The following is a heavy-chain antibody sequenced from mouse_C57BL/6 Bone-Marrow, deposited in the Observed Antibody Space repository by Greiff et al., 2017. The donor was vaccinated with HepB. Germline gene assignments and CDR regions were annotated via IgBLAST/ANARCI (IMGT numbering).Heavy chain of an antibody. Sequence: QVQLQQPGAELVKPGASVKLSCKASGYTFTSYWMQWVKQRPGQGLEWIGEIDPSDSYTNYNQKFKGKATLTVDTSSSTAYMQLSSLTSEDSAVYYCAVTTVVAEDYWGQGTTLTVSS. J-gene: IGHJ2*01. V-gene: IGHV1-50*01. D-gene: IGHD1-1*01. CDR1: GYTFTSYW. CDR2: IDPSDSYT. CDR3: AVTTVVAEDY.